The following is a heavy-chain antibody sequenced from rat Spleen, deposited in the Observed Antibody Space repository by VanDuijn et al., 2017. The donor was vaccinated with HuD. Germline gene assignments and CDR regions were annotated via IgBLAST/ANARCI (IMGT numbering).Heavy chain of an antibody. CDR3: VRQDTSGYSNWFAY. J-gene: IGHJ3*01. CDR1: GFTFSNFD. D-gene: IGHD4-3*01. V-gene: IGHV5-25*01. Sequence: EVQLVESGGGLVRPGGSLKLSCSVSGFTFSNFDMAWVRQAPTKGLEWVLSISPSGVTYYRDSVKGRFTVSRENAKSTLYFLMDSLRSEDTATYYCVRQDTSGYSNWFAYWGQGALVTVSS. CDR2: ISPSGVT.